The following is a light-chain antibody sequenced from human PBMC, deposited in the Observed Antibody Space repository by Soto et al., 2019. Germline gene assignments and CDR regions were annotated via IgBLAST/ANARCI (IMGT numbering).Light chain of an antibody. CDR1: QSVDSY. V-gene: IGKV3-11*01. J-gene: IGKJ1*01. CDR2: DAS. CDR3: QQRSNWPPRT. Sequence: EIVLTQSPATLSLSPGERATLSCRASQSVDSYLAWYQQKPGQAPRLLIYDASNRATGIPARFSGSGSGTDFTLPISSLEPEDFAVYYCQQRSNWPPRTFGQGTKVEIK.